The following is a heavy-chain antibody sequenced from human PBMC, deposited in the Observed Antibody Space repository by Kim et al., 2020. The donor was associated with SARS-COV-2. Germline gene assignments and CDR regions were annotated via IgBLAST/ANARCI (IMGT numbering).Heavy chain of an antibody. CDR2: IYSGGST. CDR3: AREYYYDSSGYPNWFDP. CDR1: GFTVSSNY. V-gene: IGHV3-53*01. D-gene: IGHD3-22*01. Sequence: GVSLRLSCAASGFTVSSNYMSWVRQAPGKWLEWVSVIYSGGSTYYADSVKGRFTISRDNSKNTLYLQMNSLRAEDTAVYYCAREYYYDSSGYPNWFDPWGQGTLVTVSS. J-gene: IGHJ5*02.